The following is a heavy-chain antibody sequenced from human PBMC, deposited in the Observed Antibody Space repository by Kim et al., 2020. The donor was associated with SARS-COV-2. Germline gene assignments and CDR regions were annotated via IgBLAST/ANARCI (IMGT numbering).Heavy chain of an antibody. CDR3: ARGPQGFWSGYYYYYYMDV. CDR1: GYTFTSYA. CDR2: INTNTGNP. V-gene: IGHV7-4-1*02. D-gene: IGHD3-3*01. J-gene: IGHJ6*03. Sequence: ASVKVSCKASGYTFTSYAMNWVRQAPGQGLEWMGWINTNTGNPTYAQGFTGRFVFSLDTSVSTAYLQISSLKAEDTAVYDCARGPQGFWSGYYYYYYMDVWGKGTTVTVSS.